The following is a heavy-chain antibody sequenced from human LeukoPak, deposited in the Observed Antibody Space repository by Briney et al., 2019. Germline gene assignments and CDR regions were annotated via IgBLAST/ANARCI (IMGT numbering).Heavy chain of an antibody. J-gene: IGHJ3*02. D-gene: IGHD3-9*01. CDR1: GGSISTYY. V-gene: IGHV4-4*07. Sequence: SETLSLTCSVSGGSISTYYWSWIRQPAGKGLEWIGRVYRSGNTNYNPSLQSRVTMSVDTSKNQIFLKLSSVTAADTAVYYCARARYVNSFYAFDIWGQGTLVTVSS. CDR2: VYRSGNT. CDR3: ARARYVNSFYAFDI.